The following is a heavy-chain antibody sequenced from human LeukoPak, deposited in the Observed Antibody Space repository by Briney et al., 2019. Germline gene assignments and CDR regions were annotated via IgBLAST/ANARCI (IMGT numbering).Heavy chain of an antibody. V-gene: IGHV3-74*01. CDR3: ATYVDTVRYDAFDV. Sequence: PGGSLRLSCAASGLSFKSYWMYWVRQAPGKGLVWVSRINTDGSTTTYADSVKGRFTISRDNANNMVYLQMNSLRAEDTAVYYCATYVDTVRYDAFDVWGQGTMVTVSS. D-gene: IGHD5-18*01. CDR1: GLSFKSYW. J-gene: IGHJ3*01. CDR2: INTDGSTT.